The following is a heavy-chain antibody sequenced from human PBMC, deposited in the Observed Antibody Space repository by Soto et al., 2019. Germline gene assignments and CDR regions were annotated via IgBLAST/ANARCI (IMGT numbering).Heavy chain of an antibody. Sequence: ESGGGLVQPGGSLRLSCAASGFTFSNYWMYWVRQAPGKGLEWVSRINSDGSVSSYADSVKDRLTISRDNVKNTLYLQMDSLRAEDTAVYYCARGDCVGGTCYSLAGSFYYYMDVWGKGTTVTVFS. CDR2: INSDGSVS. J-gene: IGHJ6*03. CDR1: GFTFSNYW. V-gene: IGHV3-74*02. CDR3: ARGDCVGGTCYSLAGSFYYYMDV. D-gene: IGHD2-15*01.